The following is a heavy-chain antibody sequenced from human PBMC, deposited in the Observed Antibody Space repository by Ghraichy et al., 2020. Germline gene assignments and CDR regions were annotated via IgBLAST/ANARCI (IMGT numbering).Heavy chain of an antibody. V-gene: IGHV3-7*01. CDR2: IKQDGSEA. Sequence: GGSLRLSCEASGFTFNYYWMSWVRQAPGKGPEWVANIKQDGSEAYYLGSVKGRFTVSRDNAKNLVYLQMDRLRDEDTAVYYCARGAVEEAADWGWFDPWGQGTLVSVSS. J-gene: IGHJ5*02. CDR1: GFTFNYYW. D-gene: IGHD3-9*01. CDR3: ARGAVEEAADWGWFDP.